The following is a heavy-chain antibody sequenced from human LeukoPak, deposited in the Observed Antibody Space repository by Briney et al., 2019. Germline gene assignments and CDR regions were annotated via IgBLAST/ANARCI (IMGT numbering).Heavy chain of an antibody. CDR1: GGSIETYC. CDR2: ITDSGSS. D-gene: IGHD6-19*01. J-gene: IGHJ4*02. V-gene: IGHV4-59*01. Sequence: SETLSLTCTVSGGSIETYCWSWIRQPPGKALEWIGYITDSGSSNHNPSLRSRVTISVDTSKNQFSLKLTSVTAADTALYYCARAGFFSSGWYWEFDNWGQGILVTVSS. CDR3: ARAGFFSSGWYWEFDN.